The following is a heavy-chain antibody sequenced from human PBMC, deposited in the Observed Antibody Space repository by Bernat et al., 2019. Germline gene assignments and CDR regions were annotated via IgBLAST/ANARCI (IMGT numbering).Heavy chain of an antibody. CDR3: ARHACGGDCYSDY. Sequence: EVQLVQSGAEVKKPGESLKISCKGSGYSFSTHWIAWVRQMPGKGLECMGIIYPGDSDTKYSPSFKGQVTISADKSINTAYLQLSGLEASDTAMYYCARHACGGDCYSDYWGQGTLVTVSS. J-gene: IGHJ4*02. V-gene: IGHV5-51*01. D-gene: IGHD2-21*02. CDR2: IYPGDSDT. CDR1: GYSFSTHW.